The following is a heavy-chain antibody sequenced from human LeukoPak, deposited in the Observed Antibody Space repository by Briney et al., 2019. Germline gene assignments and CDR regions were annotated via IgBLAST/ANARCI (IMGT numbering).Heavy chain of an antibody. V-gene: IGHV3-23*01. J-gene: IGHJ4*02. CDR1: GFTFSSYA. D-gene: IGHD5-18*01. CDR3: AKPVRYSYGQLDY. Sequence: GGSLRLSCAASGFTFSSYAMSWVRQAPGKGLEWVSAISGSGGSTYYADSVKGRFTISRDNSKNTLYLQMNSLRAEDTAVYYCAKPVRYSYGQLDYWGQRTLVTVSS. CDR2: ISGSGGST.